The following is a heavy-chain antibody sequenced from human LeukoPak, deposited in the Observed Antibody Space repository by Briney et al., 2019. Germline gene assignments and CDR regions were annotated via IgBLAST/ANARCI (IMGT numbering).Heavy chain of an antibody. D-gene: IGHD2-2*01. J-gene: IGHJ6*03. V-gene: IGHV3-20*04. CDR3: ARTRYCSSTSCYHYYYYMDV. Sequence: GGSLRLSCAASRYTFSSYSMNWVRQAPGKGLEWVSGINWNGGSTGYADSVKGRFTISRDNAKNSLYLQMNSLRAEDTALYYCARTRYCSSTSCYHYYYYMDVWGKGTTVAVSS. CDR2: INWNGGST. CDR1: RYTFSSYS.